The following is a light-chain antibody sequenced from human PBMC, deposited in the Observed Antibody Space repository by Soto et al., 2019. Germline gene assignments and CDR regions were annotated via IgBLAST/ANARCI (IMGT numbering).Light chain of an antibody. CDR1: QSVSSN. Sequence: EIVMTQSPATLSVPPGERATLSCRASQSVSSNLAWYQQKPGQAPRLLIYGASTRATGIPARFSGRGSGTEFTLTISSLQSEDCAVYYCQQCNDWPHTCGQGTKLEIK. CDR2: GAS. CDR3: QQCNDWPHT. J-gene: IGKJ2*01. V-gene: IGKV3-15*01.